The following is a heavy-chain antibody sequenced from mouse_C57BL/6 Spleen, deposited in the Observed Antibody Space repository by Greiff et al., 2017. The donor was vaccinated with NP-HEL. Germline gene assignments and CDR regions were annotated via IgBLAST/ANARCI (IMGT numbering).Heavy chain of an antibody. CDR3: TPGNYYAMDY. V-gene: IGHV14-4*01. D-gene: IGHD2-1*01. CDR2: IDPENGGT. CDR1: GFNIKDDY. J-gene: IGHJ4*01. Sequence: VQLQQSGAELVRPGASVTLSCTASGFNIKDDYMHWVKQRPEQGLEWIGWIDPENGGTAYASKFQGKATITAETSSNTAYLQLSSLTSEDTAVYYCTPGNYYAMDYWGQGTSVTVSS.